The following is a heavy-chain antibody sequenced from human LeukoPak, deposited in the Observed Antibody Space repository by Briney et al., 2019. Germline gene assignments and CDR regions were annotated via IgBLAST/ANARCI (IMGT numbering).Heavy chain of an antibody. CDR2: IYTSGST. D-gene: IGHD3-22*01. CDR1: GGSISSGSYY. CDR3: AREYYYDSSGFNFDY. J-gene: IGHJ4*02. Sequence: SETLSLTCTVSGGSISSGSYYWRWLRQPAGKGLEWLGRIYTSGSTNYNPSLKSRVTISVDTSKNQFSLKLSSVTAADTAVYYCAREYYYDSSGFNFDYWGQGTLVTVSS. V-gene: IGHV4-61*02.